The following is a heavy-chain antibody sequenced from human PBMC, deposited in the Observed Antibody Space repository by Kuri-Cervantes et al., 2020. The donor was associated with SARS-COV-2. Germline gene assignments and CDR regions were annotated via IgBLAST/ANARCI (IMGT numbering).Heavy chain of an antibody. CDR3: ASGNDFSLDY. D-gene: IGHD4-11*01. Sequence: ESLKISCTVSYASMTSFYWSWIRQSPGRGLEWIGYMYYTGKCNYNPSLESRVSMSLAASESRFFLTLTSVTTADTAIYYCASGNDFSLDYWGQGILVTVSS. CDR1: YASMTSFY. J-gene: IGHJ4*02. V-gene: IGHV4-59*01. CDR2: MYYTGKC.